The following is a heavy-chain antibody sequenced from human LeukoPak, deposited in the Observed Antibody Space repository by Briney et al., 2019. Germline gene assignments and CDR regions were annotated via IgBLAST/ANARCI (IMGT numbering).Heavy chain of an antibody. CDR3: ARDGRELLPSY. D-gene: IGHD1-26*01. CDR2: IIPIFGTA. Sequence: ASVKVSCKASGGTFSSYAISWVRQAPGQGLEWMGGIIPIFGTANYAQKFQGRATITTDESTSTAYMELSSLRSEDTAVYYCARDGRELLPSYWGQGTLVTVSS. J-gene: IGHJ4*02. CDR1: GGTFSSYA. V-gene: IGHV1-69*05.